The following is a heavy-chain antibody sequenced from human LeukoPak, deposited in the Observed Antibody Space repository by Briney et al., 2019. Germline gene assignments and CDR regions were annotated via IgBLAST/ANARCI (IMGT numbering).Heavy chain of an antibody. J-gene: IGHJ4*02. V-gene: IGHV3-21*01. Sequence: GGSLRLSCSASGFTFRSYAMNWVRQAPGKGLEWVSSISSSSSYIYYADSVKGRFTISRDNAKNSLYLQMNSLRAEDTAVYYCARDVWYCSGGSCYSVGLDYWGQGTLVTVSS. D-gene: IGHD2-15*01. CDR3: ARDVWYCSGGSCYSVGLDY. CDR1: GFTFRSYA. CDR2: ISSSSSYI.